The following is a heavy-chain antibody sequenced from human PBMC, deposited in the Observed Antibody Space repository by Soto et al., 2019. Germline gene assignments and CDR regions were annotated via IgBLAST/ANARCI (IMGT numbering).Heavy chain of an antibody. D-gene: IGHD2-21*02. Sequence: EVQLVESGGGLVQPGGSLRLSCAASGFTFSNFRMNWVRQAPGKGLEWVSHINTRSSTNTATYYADSVRGRFTISRDDAKNSLYLEMNSLRGDDTAVYYCARQVYSVVTPLDYWGRGTLVTVSS. CDR2: INTRSSTNTAT. V-gene: IGHV3-48*01. J-gene: IGHJ4*02. CDR1: GFTFSNFR. CDR3: ARQVYSVVTPLDY.